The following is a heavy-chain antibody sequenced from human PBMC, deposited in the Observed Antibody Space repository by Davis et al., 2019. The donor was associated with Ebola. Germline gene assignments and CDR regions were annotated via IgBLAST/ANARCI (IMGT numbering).Heavy chain of an antibody. CDR2: IYYSGST. CDR3: ARGHPDYGDYPFDY. J-gene: IGHJ4*02. Sequence: PSETLSLTCTVSGGSISSYYWSWIRQPPGKGLEWIGYIYYSGSTNYNPSLKSRVTISVDTSKNQFSLKLSSVTAADTAVYYCARGHPDYGDYPFDYWGQGTLVTVSS. CDR1: GGSISSYY. V-gene: IGHV4-59*01. D-gene: IGHD4-17*01.